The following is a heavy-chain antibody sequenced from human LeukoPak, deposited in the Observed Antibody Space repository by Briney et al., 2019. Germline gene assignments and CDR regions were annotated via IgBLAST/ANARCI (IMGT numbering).Heavy chain of an antibody. CDR1: GGSFSGYY. J-gene: IGHJ4*02. Sequence: PSETLSLTCAVDGGSFSGYYWSWIRQPPGKGLEWIGEINHSGSTNYNPSLKSRVTISVDTSKNQFSLKLISVTAADTAVYYCAVDCGGDCYTYDYCGQGTLVTVSS. V-gene: IGHV4-34*01. CDR2: INHSGST. D-gene: IGHD2-21*02. CDR3: AVDCGGDCYTYDY.